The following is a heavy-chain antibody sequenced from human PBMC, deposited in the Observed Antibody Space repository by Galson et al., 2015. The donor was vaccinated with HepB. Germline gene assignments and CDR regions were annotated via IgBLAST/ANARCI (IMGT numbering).Heavy chain of an antibody. V-gene: IGHV1-46*01. CDR2: INPSGGCT. Sequence: SVKVSCKASGYTFTSYYMHWVRQAPGQGLEWMGIINPSGGCTSYAQKFQGRVTMTRDTSTSTVYMELSSLRSEDTAVYYCARETTVTKDAFDIWGQGTMVTVSS. D-gene: IGHD4-17*01. CDR1: GYTFTSYY. CDR3: ARETTVTKDAFDI. J-gene: IGHJ3*02.